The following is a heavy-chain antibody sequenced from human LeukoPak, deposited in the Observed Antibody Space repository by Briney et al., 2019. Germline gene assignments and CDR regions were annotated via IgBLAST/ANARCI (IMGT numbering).Heavy chain of an antibody. CDR2: INTNTGNP. Sequence: ASVKVSCKASGYTFTNYAMNWVRQAPGQGLEWMGWINTNTGNPTCAQGFTGRFVFSLDTSVNTTYLQISSLKAEDTAVYYCARYYYDSSGYFHFDYWGQGTLVTVSS. V-gene: IGHV7-4-1*02. J-gene: IGHJ4*02. CDR1: GYTFTNYA. D-gene: IGHD3-22*01. CDR3: ARYYYDSSGYFHFDY.